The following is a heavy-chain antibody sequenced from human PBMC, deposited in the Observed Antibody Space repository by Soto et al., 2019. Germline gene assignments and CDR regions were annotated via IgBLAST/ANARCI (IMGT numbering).Heavy chain of an antibody. CDR1: GVTVSNLY. CDR2: ISSGGST. Sequence: GGSLGLGCAACGVTVSNLYMTWVRQAPGKGLQWVAVISSGGSTYYADSVKGRFTISRDNSKNTLYLEMNSLRAEDTAVYYCARDTLGGAYDFLHGGQGTLVTVSS. D-gene: IGHD3-3*01. J-gene: IGHJ4*02. CDR3: ARDTLGGAYDFLH. V-gene: IGHV3-66*01.